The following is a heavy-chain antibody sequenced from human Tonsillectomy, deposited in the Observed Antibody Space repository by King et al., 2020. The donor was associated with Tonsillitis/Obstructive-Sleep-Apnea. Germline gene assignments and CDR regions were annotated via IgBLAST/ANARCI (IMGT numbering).Heavy chain of an antibody. D-gene: IGHD5-12*01. V-gene: IGHV4-59*13. CDR3: AREGLRDAFDI. J-gene: IGHJ3*02. CDR2: IYYSGST. CDR1: GGSISNYY. Sequence: VQLQESGPGLVKPSETLSLTCTVSGGSISNYYWSWIRQPPGKGLECIGYIYYSGSTNYNPSLKSRVTISVDTSKNQFSLKLSSVTAAATAVYYCAREGLRDAFDIWGQGTMVTVSS.